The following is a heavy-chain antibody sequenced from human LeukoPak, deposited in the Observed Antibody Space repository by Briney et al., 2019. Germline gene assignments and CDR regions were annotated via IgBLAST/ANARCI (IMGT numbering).Heavy chain of an antibody. CDR1: GFTFSSYS. CDR3: ARDLGDNSHFAY. Sequence: GGSLRLSCAASGFTFSSYSMNWVRQAPGKGLEWVSYISSSSSYIYYADSVKGRFTISRDNDKNSLYLQMNSLRAEDTAVYYCARDLGDNSHFAYWGQGTLVTVSS. V-gene: IGHV3-21*01. J-gene: IGHJ4*02. D-gene: IGHD4-23*01. CDR2: ISSSSSYI.